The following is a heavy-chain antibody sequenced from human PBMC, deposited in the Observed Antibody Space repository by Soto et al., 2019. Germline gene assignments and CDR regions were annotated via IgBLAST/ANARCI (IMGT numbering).Heavy chain of an antibody. CDR3: ARGRYYDFWSGYSGPLFDY. D-gene: IGHD3-3*01. J-gene: IGHJ4*02. CDR2: IWYDGSNK. V-gene: IGHV3-33*01. CDR1: GFTFSSYG. Sequence: GGSLRLSCAASGFTFSSYGMHWVRQAPGKGLEWVAVIWYDGSNKYCADSVKGRFTISRDNSKNTLYLQMNSLRAEDTAVYYCARGRYYDFWSGYSGPLFDYWGQGTLVTVSS.